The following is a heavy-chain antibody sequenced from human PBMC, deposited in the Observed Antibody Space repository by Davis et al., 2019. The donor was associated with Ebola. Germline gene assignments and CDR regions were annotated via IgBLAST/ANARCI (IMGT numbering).Heavy chain of an antibody. CDR3: ARGKRSAARGELDP. CDR1: GGSFSGYY. D-gene: IGHD2-21*01. V-gene: IGHV4-34*01. Sequence: PSETLSLTCAVYGGSFSGYYWSWIRQPPGKGLEWIGEINHSGSTNYNPSLKSRVTISVDTSKNQFSLKLSSVTVADTAVYYCARGKRSAARGELDPWGQGTLVTVSS. J-gene: IGHJ5*02. CDR2: INHSGST.